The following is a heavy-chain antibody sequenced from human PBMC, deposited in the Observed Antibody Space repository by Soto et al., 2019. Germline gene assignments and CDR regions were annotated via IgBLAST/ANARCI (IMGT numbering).Heavy chain of an antibody. J-gene: IGHJ5*02. CDR2: ISAYNGNT. CDR1: GYTFTSYG. V-gene: IGHV1-18*01. CDR3: ARVPSAPLIAAAGHNWFDP. D-gene: IGHD6-13*01. Sequence: ASVKVSCKASGYTFTSYGISWVRQAPGQGLEWMGWISAYNGNTNYAQKLQGRVTMTTDTSTSTAYMELRSLRSDDTAVYYCARVPSAPLIAAAGHNWFDPWGQGTLVTAPQ.